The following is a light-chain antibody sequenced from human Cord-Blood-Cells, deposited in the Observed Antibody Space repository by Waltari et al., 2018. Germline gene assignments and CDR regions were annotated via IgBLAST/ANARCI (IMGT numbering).Light chain of an antibody. Sequence: DIQMTQSPSSLSASVGDRVTITCRASQSISSYLNWYQQKPGKAPKLLIYAASSLQSGVQSRFSGSGSGTDFTLTISSPQPEDFATYYCQQSYSTPYTFGQGTKLEIK. J-gene: IGKJ2*01. CDR2: AAS. CDR3: QQSYSTPYT. CDR1: QSISSY. V-gene: IGKV1-39*01.